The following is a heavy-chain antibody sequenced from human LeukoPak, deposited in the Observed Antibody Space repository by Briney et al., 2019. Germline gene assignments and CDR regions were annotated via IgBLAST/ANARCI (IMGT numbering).Heavy chain of an antibody. Sequence: GGSLRLSCAASGFTFSSYAMHWVRQAPGKGLEWVAVISYDGSNKYYADSVKGRFTISRDNSKNTLYLQTNSLRAEDTAVYYCARDHYDSSGYSGYWGQGTLVTVSS. CDR2: ISYDGSNK. J-gene: IGHJ4*02. D-gene: IGHD3-22*01. CDR1: GFTFSSYA. V-gene: IGHV3-30-3*01. CDR3: ARDHYDSSGYSGY.